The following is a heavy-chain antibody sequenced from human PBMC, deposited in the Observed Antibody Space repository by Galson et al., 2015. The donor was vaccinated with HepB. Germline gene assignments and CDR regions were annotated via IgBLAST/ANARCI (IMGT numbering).Heavy chain of an antibody. Sequence: SLRLSCAASGFTFTSYAMSWVRQAPGEGLEWVSTISGYGDSTYYADSVKGRFTISRDNSKNTLFLQMNSLRVEDTAVYYCAKSGPDYWGQGTLVTVSS. CDR2: ISGYGDST. CDR3: AKSGPDY. J-gene: IGHJ4*02. V-gene: IGHV3-23*01. CDR1: GFTFTSYA.